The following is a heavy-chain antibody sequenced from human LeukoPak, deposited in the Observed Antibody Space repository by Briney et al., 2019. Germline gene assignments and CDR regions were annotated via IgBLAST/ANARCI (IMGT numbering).Heavy chain of an antibody. CDR1: GFTFSSYA. Sequence: GGSLRLSCAASGFTFSSYAMSWVRQAPGKGLEWVAVISYDGSNKYYADSVKGRFTISRDNSKNTLYLQMNSLRAEDAAVYYCAREHRAFDYWGQGTLVTVSS. J-gene: IGHJ4*02. CDR2: ISYDGSNK. CDR3: AREHRAFDY. V-gene: IGHV3-30-3*01.